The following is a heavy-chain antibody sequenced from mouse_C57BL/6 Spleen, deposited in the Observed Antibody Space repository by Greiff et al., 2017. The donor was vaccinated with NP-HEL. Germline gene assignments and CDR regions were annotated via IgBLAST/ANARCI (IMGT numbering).Heavy chain of an antibody. Sequence: VQLQQPGAELVRPGSSVKLSCKASGYTFTSYWMHWVKQRPIQGLEWIGNIDPSDSETHYNQKFKDKATLTVDKSSSTAYMQLSSLTSEDSAVYYCARSTMITSYYAMDYWGQGTSVTVSS. J-gene: IGHJ4*01. CDR2: IDPSDSET. D-gene: IGHD2-4*01. CDR3: ARSTMITSYYAMDY. V-gene: IGHV1-52*01. CDR1: GYTFTSYW.